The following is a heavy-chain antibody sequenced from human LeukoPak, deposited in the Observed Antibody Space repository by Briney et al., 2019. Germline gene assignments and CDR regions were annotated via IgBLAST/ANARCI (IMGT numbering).Heavy chain of an antibody. D-gene: IGHD3-10*01. CDR3: AKDYAYYYADY. CDR1: GFAFSSYG. Sequence: GGSLRLYCAASGFAFSSYGIHWVRQAPGKGLEWVTFIGYDGRNKYYADSVKGRFTISRDNSKNTLYLQMNSLRAEDTAVYCCAKDYAYYYADYWGQGTLVTVSS. J-gene: IGHJ4*02. V-gene: IGHV3-30*02. CDR2: IGYDGRNK.